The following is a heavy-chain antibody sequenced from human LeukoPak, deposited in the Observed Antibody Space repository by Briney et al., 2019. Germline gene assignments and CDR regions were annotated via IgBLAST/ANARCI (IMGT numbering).Heavy chain of an antibody. CDR1: GGTFSSYA. CDR3: ARNYGSGTGWLDP. CDR2: IIPIFGIA. J-gene: IGHJ5*02. Sequence: SVKVSYKASGGTFSSYAISWVRQAPGQGLEWMGRIIPIFGIANYAQEFQGRVTITADKSTSTAYMELSSLRSEDTAVYYCARNYGSGTGWLDPWGQGTLVTVSS. V-gene: IGHV1-69*04. D-gene: IGHD3-10*01.